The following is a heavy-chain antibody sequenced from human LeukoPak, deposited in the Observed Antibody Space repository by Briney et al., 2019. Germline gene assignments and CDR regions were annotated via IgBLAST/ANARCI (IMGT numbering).Heavy chain of an antibody. CDR1: GGSISSYY. D-gene: IGHD3-10*01. CDR2: IYYSGST. V-gene: IGHV4-59*01. CDR3: ARVRDYYGSGVGFDY. J-gene: IGHJ4*02. Sequence: SETLSLTCTVSGGSISSYYWSWIRQPPGQGLEWIGYIYYSGSTNYHPSLKSRVTISVDTCKDQFSLQLRSVIAADTAVYYCARVRDYYGSGVGFDYWGQGTLVSVSS.